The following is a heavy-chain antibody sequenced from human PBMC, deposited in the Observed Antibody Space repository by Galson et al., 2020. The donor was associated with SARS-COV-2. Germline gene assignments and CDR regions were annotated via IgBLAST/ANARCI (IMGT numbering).Heavy chain of an antibody. CDR1: GLTFSTYA. V-gene: IGHV3-23*01. D-gene: IGHD3-3*01. Sequence: GGSLRLSCEASGLTFSTYAMTWVRQAPGAGLEWVSSITSNGANPYYTDSVKGRFTISRDNSRHMLYLQMNSLRAEDTAVYYCASAGQLLKQRGIGRVVIDDYWCQGSLVAVS. J-gene: IGHJ4*02. CDR2: ITSNGANP. CDR3: ASAGQLLKQRGIGRVVIDDY.